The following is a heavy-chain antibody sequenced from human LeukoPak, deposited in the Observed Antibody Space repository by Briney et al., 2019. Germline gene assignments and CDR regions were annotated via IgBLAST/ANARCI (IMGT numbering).Heavy chain of an antibody. V-gene: IGHV3-66*01. CDR1: GFTVSSNY. CDR2: IYSGGST. CDR3: ARAPLIYDILTGYSAPYFDY. Sequence: GGSLRLSCAATGFTVSSNYMSWVRQAPGKGLEWGSVIYSGGSTYYADSVKGRFTISRDNSKNTLYLQMNSLRAEDTAVYYWARAPLIYDILTGYSAPYFDYWGQRTLVTVSS. D-gene: IGHD3-9*01. J-gene: IGHJ4*02.